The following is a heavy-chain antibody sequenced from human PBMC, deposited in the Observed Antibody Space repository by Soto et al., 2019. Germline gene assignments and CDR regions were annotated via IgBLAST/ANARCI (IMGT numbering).Heavy chain of an antibody. CDR2: ISYDGSNK. CDR3: ARGTTVVTQCYFDY. Sequence: QVQLVESGGGVVQPGRSLRLSCAASGFTFSSYAMHWVRQAPGKGLEWVAVISYDGSNKYYADSVKGRFTISRDNSKNTLYLQMNSLRAEDTAVYYWARGTTVVTQCYFDYWGQGTLVTVSS. J-gene: IGHJ4*02. V-gene: IGHV3-30-3*01. D-gene: IGHD4-17*01. CDR1: GFTFSSYA.